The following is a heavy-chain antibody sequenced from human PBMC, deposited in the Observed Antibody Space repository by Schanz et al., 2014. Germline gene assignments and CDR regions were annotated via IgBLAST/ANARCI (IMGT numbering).Heavy chain of an antibody. V-gene: IGHV3-23*01. CDR1: GITFSDYA. J-gene: IGHJ6*02. D-gene: IGHD3-3*01. CDR2: IASGGSHT. CDR3: AKIWKAHHLTGRPGWSDGMDV. Sequence: EVQLLESGGALEQPGGSLSLSCAASGITFSDYAMSWVRQAPGKGLEWVSTIASGGSHTFYADSVTGRFTISGDNSKKTLFLQMNSLRVEDTAIYYCAKIWKAHHLTGRPGWSDGMDVWGQG.